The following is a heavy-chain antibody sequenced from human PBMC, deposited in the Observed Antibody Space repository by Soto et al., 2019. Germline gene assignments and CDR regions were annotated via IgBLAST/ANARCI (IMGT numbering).Heavy chain of an antibody. Sequence: PEKLSLTCTVSAGSLGGCCWTWFRQSAERELEWIGRMFISGSHKYNPSFQGRVTMSVDSSKNQFSLTLTSVTAADTAVYYCARESPCLVPPNLYASRGQGTLVIVSS. J-gene: IGHJ4*02. CDR3: ARESPCLVPPNLYAS. CDR2: MFISGSH. V-gene: IGHV4-4*07. CDR1: AGSLGGCC. D-gene: IGHD3-16*01.